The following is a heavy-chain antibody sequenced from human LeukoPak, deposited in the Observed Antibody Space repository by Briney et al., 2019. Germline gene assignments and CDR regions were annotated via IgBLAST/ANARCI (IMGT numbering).Heavy chain of an antibody. CDR1: GFTFSSYA. CDR3: AKGGSGTYPN. Sequence: GGSLRLSCAASGFTFSSYAMSWVRQAPGKGLEWVSTISGSGGSTSYAYSVKVRFTISISNSRNTLYLQMNSLRAEVTAVYYCAKGGSGTYPNWGQGTLVTVSS. J-gene: IGHJ4*02. CDR2: ISGSGGST. V-gene: IGHV3-23*01. D-gene: IGHD3-10*01.